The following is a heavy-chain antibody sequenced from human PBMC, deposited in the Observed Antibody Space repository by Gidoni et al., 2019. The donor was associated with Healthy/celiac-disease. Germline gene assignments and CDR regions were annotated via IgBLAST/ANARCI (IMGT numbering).Heavy chain of an antibody. CDR3: ARDQSSGYSGYTLDY. D-gene: IGHD5-12*01. Sequence: QVQLVQSGAEVNKPGSSVKVSCKASGCTFSSYAIRWVRQAPGQGLEWMGGIIAIFGTANYAQKFQGRVTITADESTSTAYMGLSSLRSEDTAVYYCARDQSSGYSGYTLDYWGQGTLVTVSS. J-gene: IGHJ4*02. CDR2: IIAIFGTA. CDR1: GCTFSSYA. V-gene: IGHV1-69*01.